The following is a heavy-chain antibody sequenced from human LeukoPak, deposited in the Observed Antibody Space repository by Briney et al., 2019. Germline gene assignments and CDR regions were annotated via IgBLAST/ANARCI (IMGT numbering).Heavy chain of an antibody. Sequence: PGGSLRLSCAASGFTFSSYSMNWVRQAPGKGLEWVSSISSSSSYIYYADSVKGRFTISRDNAKNSLYLQMNSLRAEDTAVYYCARDSAYSSSSGYYYGMDVWGQGTTVTVSS. CDR1: GFTFSSYS. CDR2: ISSSSSYI. J-gene: IGHJ6*02. V-gene: IGHV3-21*01. D-gene: IGHD6-6*01. CDR3: ARDSAYSSSSGYYYGMDV.